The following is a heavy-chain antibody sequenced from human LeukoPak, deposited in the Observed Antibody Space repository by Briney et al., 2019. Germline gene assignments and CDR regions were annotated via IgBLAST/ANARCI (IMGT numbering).Heavy chain of an antibody. CDR2: ISSSGNTI. CDR3: ARGGRYCSGGSCYYFDY. Sequence: PGGSLRLSCAASGFTVSSNYMSWIRQAPGKGLEWVSYISSSGNTIYYADSVKGRFTISRDSAKISLYLQMNSLRAEDTAVYYCARGGRYCSGGSCYYFDYWGQGTLVTVSS. J-gene: IGHJ4*02. V-gene: IGHV3-11*01. D-gene: IGHD2-15*01. CDR1: GFTVSSNY.